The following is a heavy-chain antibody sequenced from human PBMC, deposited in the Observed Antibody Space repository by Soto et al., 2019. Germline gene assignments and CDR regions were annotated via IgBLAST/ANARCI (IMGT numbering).Heavy chain of an antibody. Sequence: SETLSLTCTVSGGSISSYYWSWIRQPPGKGLEWIGYIYYSGSTNYNPSLKSRVTISVDTSKNQFSLKLSSATAADTVVYYCAREQVVTARYFDFWGRGTLVTVSS. CDR2: IYYSGST. CDR3: AREQVVTARYFDF. V-gene: IGHV4-59*01. D-gene: IGHD2-21*02. CDR1: GGSISSYY. J-gene: IGHJ2*01.